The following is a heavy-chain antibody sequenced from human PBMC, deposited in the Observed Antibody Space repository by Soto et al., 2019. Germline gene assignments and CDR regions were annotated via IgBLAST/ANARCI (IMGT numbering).Heavy chain of an antibody. Sequence: SETLSLTCTVSGGSISSGGYYWSWIRQHPGKGLEWIRYIYYSGSTYYNPSLKSRVTISVDTSKNQFSLKLSSVTAADTAVYYCAREVVIFGVDLGFDYGMDVWGQGTTVTVSS. D-gene: IGHD3-3*01. CDR1: GGSISSGGYY. CDR3: AREVVIFGVDLGFDYGMDV. CDR2: IYYSGST. J-gene: IGHJ6*02. V-gene: IGHV4-31*03.